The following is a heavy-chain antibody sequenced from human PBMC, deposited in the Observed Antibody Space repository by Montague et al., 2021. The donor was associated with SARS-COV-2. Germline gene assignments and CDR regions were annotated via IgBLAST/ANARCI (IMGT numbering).Heavy chain of an antibody. J-gene: IGHJ4*02. CDR3: AREGYYDSSGYPLSY. CDR1: GFTFSSYE. Sequence: SLRLSCAASGFTFSSYEMNWFRQAPGKGLEWVSYISSSGSSIYYADSVKGRFTISRDNAKNSLYLQMNSLRAEDTAVYYCAREGYYDSSGYPLSYWGQGTLVTVSS. V-gene: IGHV3-48*03. CDR2: ISSSGSSI. D-gene: IGHD3-22*01.